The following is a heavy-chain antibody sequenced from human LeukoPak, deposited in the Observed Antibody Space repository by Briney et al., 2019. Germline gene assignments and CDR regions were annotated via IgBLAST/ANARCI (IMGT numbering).Heavy chain of an antibody. CDR1: GFTFDDYA. CDR2: ISWNSGSI. D-gene: IGHD7-27*01. V-gene: IGHV3-9*01. J-gene: IGHJ4*02. Sequence: HPGGSLRLSCAASGFTFDDYAMHWVRQAPGKGLEWVSGISWNSGSIGYADSVKGRFTISRDNAKNSLYLQVNSLRAEDTAVYYCARDKLIRSGYWGSRVDSGYWGQGTLVTVSS. CDR3: ARDKLIRSGYWGSRVDSGY.